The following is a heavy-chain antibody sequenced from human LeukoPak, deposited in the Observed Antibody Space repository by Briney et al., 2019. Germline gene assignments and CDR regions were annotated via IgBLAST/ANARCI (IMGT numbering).Heavy chain of an antibody. J-gene: IGHJ4*02. Sequence: PGGSLRLSCVASGFTVSSNFMSWVRQAPGKGLEWVSLIDRGGNTYYADSVKGRFTISRDTSKNALYLQMNSLRAEDTAVYYCARDSCSFTMCFGYFDHWGQGSLVTVSS. CDR2: IDRGGNT. CDR3: ARDSCSFTMCFGYFDH. D-gene: IGHD2-2*01. CDR1: GFTVSSNF. V-gene: IGHV3-53*01.